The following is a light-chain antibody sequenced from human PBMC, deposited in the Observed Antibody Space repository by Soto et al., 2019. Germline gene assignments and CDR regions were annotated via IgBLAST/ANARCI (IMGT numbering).Light chain of an antibody. Sequence: QSALTQPPSASGSPGQSVTISCTGTSSDVGGYNYVSWYQQHPGKAPKLMIYEVSERHSGVPDRFSGSKSGNTASLTVSGLQAEDEADYYCSSYAGSNNLVFGGGTKPTVL. CDR1: SSDVGGYNY. CDR2: EVS. V-gene: IGLV2-8*01. J-gene: IGLJ3*02. CDR3: SSYAGSNNLV.